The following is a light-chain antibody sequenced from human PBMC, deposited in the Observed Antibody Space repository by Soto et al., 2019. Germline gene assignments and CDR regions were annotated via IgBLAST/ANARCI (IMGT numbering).Light chain of an antibody. Sequence: DIVLMQSTGPMNLSPGARTIISCRVNRNVRSSHLAWYQWKPGQAPRLLIHGASTRAAGISDRCSGSRSETYFTLTISRLEPEDFAVYYCQQYGSQITFRGGTKVYIK. V-gene: IGKV3-20*01. CDR2: GAS. CDR3: QQYGSQIT. J-gene: IGKJ4*01. CDR1: RNVRSSH.